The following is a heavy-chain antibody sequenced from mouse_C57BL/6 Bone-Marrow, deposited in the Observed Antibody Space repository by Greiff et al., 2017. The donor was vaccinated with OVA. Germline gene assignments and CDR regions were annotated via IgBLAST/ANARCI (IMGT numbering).Heavy chain of an antibody. CDR3: ARRLWAAYWYFDV. V-gene: IGHV1-52*01. D-gene: IGHD3-3*01. CDR1: GYTFTSYW. Sequence: VQLQQPGAELVRPGSSVKLSCKASGYTFTSYWMHWVKQRPIQGLEWIGNIDPSDSETHYNQKFKDKATLTVDKSSSTAYMQLSSLTSEDSAVYYCARRLWAAYWYFDVWGTGTTVTVSS. CDR2: IDPSDSET. J-gene: IGHJ1*03.